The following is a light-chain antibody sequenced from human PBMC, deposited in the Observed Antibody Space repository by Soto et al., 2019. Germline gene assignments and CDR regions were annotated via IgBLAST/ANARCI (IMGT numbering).Light chain of an antibody. CDR1: QSVSSN. V-gene: IGKV3-15*01. Sequence: EIVMTQSPATLSVSQGERATLSCRASQSVSSNLAWYQQKPGQAPRLLIYGVTTRATGIPARFSGSGSGTEFTLTISSLQSEDFAVYYCQQYNNWLRTFGQGTKVDIK. CDR2: GVT. J-gene: IGKJ1*01. CDR3: QQYNNWLRT.